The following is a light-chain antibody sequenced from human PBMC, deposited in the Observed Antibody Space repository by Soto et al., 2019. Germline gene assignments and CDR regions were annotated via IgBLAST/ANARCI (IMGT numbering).Light chain of an antibody. CDR2: DAS. CDR3: QQYNSFSWT. CDR1: QSISNW. J-gene: IGKJ1*01. Sequence: DIQMTQSPSTLSASVGDRVTITCRASQSISNWLAWYQQKPGKAPKLLIYDASNLESGVPSRFSGSGSGTEFTLTISSLQPDDFATYYCQQYNSFSWTFGQGTKVEIK. V-gene: IGKV1-5*01.